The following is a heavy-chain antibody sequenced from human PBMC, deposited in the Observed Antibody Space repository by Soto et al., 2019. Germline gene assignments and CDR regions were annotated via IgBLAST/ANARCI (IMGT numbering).Heavy chain of an antibody. CDR2: ISSTTNYI. D-gene: IGHD1-1*01. Sequence: GGSLRLSCAASGFTFTRYSMNWVRQAPGKGLEWVSSISSTTNYIYYADSMKGRFTVSRDNAKNSVYLEMNSLSAEDTAVYYCETDQDDLTSKLDYWGQGTLVTVSS. J-gene: IGHJ4*02. CDR1: GFTFTRYS. CDR3: ETDQDDLTSKLDY. V-gene: IGHV3-21*01.